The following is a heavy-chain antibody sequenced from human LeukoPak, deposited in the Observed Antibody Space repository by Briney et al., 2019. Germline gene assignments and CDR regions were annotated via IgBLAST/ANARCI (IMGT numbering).Heavy chain of an antibody. Sequence: GGSLRLSCAASGFTFSNAWMSWVRQAPGKGLEGVGRIKSKTDGGTTDYAAPVKGRFTISRDDSKNTLYLQMNSLKTEDTAVYYCTTEGVVTAFFDYWGQGTLVTVSS. J-gene: IGHJ4*02. CDR1: GFTFSNAW. D-gene: IGHD2-21*02. CDR2: IKSKTDGGTT. V-gene: IGHV3-15*01. CDR3: TTEGVVTAFFDY.